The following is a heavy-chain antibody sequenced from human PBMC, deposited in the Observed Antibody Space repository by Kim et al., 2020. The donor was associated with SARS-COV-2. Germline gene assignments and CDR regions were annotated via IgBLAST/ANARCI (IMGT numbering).Heavy chain of an antibody. CDR3: AKSPFGIVVVTGYYFDY. D-gene: IGHD3-22*01. Sequence: GGSLRLSCAASGFTFSSYAMSWVRQAPGKGLEWVSAISGSGGSTYYADSVKGRFTISRDNSKNTLYLQMNSLRAEDTAVYYCAKSPFGIVVVTGYYFDYWGQGTLVTVSS. CDR1: GFTFSSYA. CDR2: ISGSGGST. V-gene: IGHV3-23*01. J-gene: IGHJ4*02.